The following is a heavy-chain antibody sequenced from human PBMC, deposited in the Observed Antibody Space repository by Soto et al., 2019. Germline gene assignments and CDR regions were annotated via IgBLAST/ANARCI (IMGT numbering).Heavy chain of an antibody. CDR2: ISDNGRST. CDR3: AKRDGGYASFDY. V-gene: IGHV3-23*01. Sequence: GGSLNLSCAGSGFPFSTYSMDLVRLAPGKGLEWVSGISDNGRSTSYTDSVKGRFTISRDNSRNTLYLQMNSLRVEDTAVYYCAKRDGGYASFDYWGQGILVTVSS. J-gene: IGHJ4*02. CDR1: GFPFSTYS. D-gene: IGHD2-15*01.